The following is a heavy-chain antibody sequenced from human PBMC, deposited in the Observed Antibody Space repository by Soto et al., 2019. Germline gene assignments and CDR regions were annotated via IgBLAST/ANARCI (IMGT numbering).Heavy chain of an antibody. CDR3: AREYYYDSSGYYSRGAFDI. D-gene: IGHD3-22*01. CDR1: GGSISNYY. Sequence: SETLSLTCTVSGGSISNYYWNWIRQPPGKGLEWIGSIYNSGSTNYNPSLKSRVTISVDTSKNQFSLKQSPVTAADTAVYYCAREYYYDSSGYYSRGAFDIWGQGAMVTVSS. J-gene: IGHJ3*02. V-gene: IGHV4-59*01. CDR2: IYNSGST.